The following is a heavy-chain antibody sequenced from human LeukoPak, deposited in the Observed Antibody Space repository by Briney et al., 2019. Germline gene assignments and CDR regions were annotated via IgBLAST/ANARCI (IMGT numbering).Heavy chain of an antibody. V-gene: IGHV4-34*01. CDR1: GGSFSGYY. J-gene: IGHJ4*02. CDR3: ARLGYCSGGSCF. Sequence: PSETLSLTCAVYGGSFSGYYWSWIRQPPGKGLEWIGGINHGGSTNYNPSLKSRVTISVDTSKNQFSLKLSSVTAADTAVYYCARLGYCSGGSCFWGQGTLVTVSS. D-gene: IGHD2-15*01. CDR2: INHGGST.